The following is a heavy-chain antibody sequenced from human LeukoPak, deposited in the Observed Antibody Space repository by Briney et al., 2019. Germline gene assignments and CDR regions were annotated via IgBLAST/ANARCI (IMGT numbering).Heavy chain of an antibody. CDR3: ASSGGDYVPYYFDY. J-gene: IGHJ4*02. CDR2: IKQDGSEK. Sequence: GGSLRLSCAASGFTFSSYWMSWVRQAPGKGLEWVANIKQDGSEKYYVDSVKGRFTISRDNAKNSLYLQMNSLRAEDTAVYYCASSGGDYVPYYFDYWGQGTLVTVSS. CDR1: GFTFSSYW. D-gene: IGHD4-17*01. V-gene: IGHV3-7*01.